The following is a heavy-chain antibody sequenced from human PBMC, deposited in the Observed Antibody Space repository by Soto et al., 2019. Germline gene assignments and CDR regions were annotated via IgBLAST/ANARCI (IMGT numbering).Heavy chain of an antibody. CDR3: VTLESDY. J-gene: IGHJ4*02. D-gene: IGHD1-1*01. V-gene: IGHV1-8*01. CDR1: GYTFTSYD. Sequence: VASVKVSCKASGYTFTSYDINWVRQATGQGLEWMGWMNPNSGNTGYAQKFQGRVTMTRNTSISTAYMELSGLRSEDTAVYYRVTLESDYWGQGTLVTVSS. CDR2: MNPNSGNT.